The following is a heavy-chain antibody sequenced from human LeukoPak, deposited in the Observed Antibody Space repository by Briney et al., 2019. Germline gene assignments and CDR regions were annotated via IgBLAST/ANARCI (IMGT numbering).Heavy chain of an antibody. Sequence: PGGSLRLSCAASGFTFSSYGMHWVRQAPGKGLEWVAFIRYDGGNKSYADSVKGRFTSSRDNSKNTLYLQMNSLRAEDTAVYYCAKAAYYPPSLCDYLGQGTLVTVSS. D-gene: IGHD3-10*01. CDR3: AKAAYYPPSLCDY. J-gene: IGHJ4*02. CDR1: GFTFSSYG. CDR2: IRYDGGNK. V-gene: IGHV3-30*02.